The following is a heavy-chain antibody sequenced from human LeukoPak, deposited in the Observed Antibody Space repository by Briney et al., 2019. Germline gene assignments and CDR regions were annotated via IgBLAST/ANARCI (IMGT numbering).Heavy chain of an antibody. D-gene: IGHD6-19*01. CDR2: FDPEDGET. J-gene: IGHJ4*02. CDR1: GYTLTELS. V-gene: IGHV1-24*01. CDR3: ATQGSVAALDY. Sequence: GASVKVSCKVSGYTLTELSMHWVRQAPGKGLEWMGGFDPEDGETIYAQKFQGRVTMTVDTSTDTAYMELSSLRSEDTAVYYCATQGSVAALDYWGQGTLVTVSS.